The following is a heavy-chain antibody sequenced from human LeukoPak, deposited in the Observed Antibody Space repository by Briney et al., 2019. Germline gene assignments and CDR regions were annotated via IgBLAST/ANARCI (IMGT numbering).Heavy chain of an antibody. V-gene: IGHV5-51*01. D-gene: IGHD3-22*01. CDR2: IYPGDSDT. CDR3: ARRYDSSGYFPY. CDR1: GYSFTTYW. Sequence: RGESLKISCKGSGYSFTTYWVGWLRQMPGKGLEWMGTIYPGDSDTRYSPSFQGQVTISADKSISTAYLQWSSLKASDTAMYYCARRYDSSGYFPYWGQGTLVTVSS. J-gene: IGHJ1*01.